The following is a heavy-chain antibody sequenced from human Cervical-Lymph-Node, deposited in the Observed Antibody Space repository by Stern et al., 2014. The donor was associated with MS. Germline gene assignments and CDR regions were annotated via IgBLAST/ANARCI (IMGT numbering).Heavy chain of an antibody. Sequence: EVQLVESGGDLVQPGGSLRLSCAASGLTFTSYWMHWVRQAPGKGLVWVSSICGDGYGANYVESVKGGFTISREHAMNTASLCMYSLRAEDTAVYYCARGGRGGATPDYWGQGTLVTVSS. J-gene: IGHJ4*02. D-gene: IGHD1-26*01. CDR3: ARGGRGGATPDY. CDR1: GLTFTSYW. CDR2: ICGDGYGA. V-gene: IGHV3-74*02.